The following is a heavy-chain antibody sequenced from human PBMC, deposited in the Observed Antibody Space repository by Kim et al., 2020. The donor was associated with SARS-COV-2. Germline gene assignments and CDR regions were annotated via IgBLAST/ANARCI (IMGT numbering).Heavy chain of an antibody. D-gene: IGHD6-19*01. J-gene: IGHJ6*02. V-gene: IGHV3-23*01. CDR3: AKVLEYSSGWYRYYYYGMDV. Sequence: GGSLRLSCAASGFTFSSYAMSWVRQAPGKGLEWVSAISGSGGSTYYADSVKGRFTISRDNSKNTLYLQMNSLRAEDTAVYYCAKVLEYSSGWYRYYYYGMDVWGQGTTVTVSS. CDR1: GFTFSSYA. CDR2: ISGSGGST.